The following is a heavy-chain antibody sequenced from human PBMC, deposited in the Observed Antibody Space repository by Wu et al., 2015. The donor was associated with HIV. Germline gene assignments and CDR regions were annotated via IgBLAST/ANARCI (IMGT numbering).Heavy chain of an antibody. Sequence: QVRLMQPGTEVKTPGSSVRVSCKASGVSFMYFAVNWVRQAPGQRLEWVGGTIPHFGVINPAQKFKDRLHLTADASTTTVYMELSGLEFADTAVYYCVGRQKYHPGNVGKFDFWGQGTLVTVS. V-gene: IGHV1-69*12. CDR3: VGRQKYHPGNVGKFDF. CDR1: GVSFMYFA. CDR2: TIPHFGVI. J-gene: IGHJ4*02. D-gene: IGHD1-14*01.